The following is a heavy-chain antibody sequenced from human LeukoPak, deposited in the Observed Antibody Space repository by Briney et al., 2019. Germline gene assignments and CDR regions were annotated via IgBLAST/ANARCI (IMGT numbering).Heavy chain of an antibody. V-gene: IGHV4-59*12. D-gene: IGHD1-26*01. J-gene: IGHJ4*02. CDR3: AREGGSSHPFDY. Sequence: SETLSLTCTVSDDSITIYYWSWIRQPPGKGLEWIGYIDHTGITNYNPSLNSRVTISRDTSKNHFSLKLSSVTAADTAVYYCAREGGSSHPFDYWGQGTLVTVSS. CDR2: IDHTGIT. CDR1: DDSITIYY.